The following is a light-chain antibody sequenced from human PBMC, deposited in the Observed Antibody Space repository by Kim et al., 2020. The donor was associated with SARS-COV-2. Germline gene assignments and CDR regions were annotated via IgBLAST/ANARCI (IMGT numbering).Light chain of an antibody. CDR2: KDS. CDR1: ALPKQY. J-gene: IGLJ2*01. Sequence: SYELTQPPSVSVSPGQTARITCSGDALPKQYAYWYQQKPGQAPVLVIYKDSERPSGIPERFSGSSSGTTVTLTISGVQAEDEADYYCQSADSSGTYQGVFGGGPQLTVL. CDR3: QSADSSGTYQGV. V-gene: IGLV3-25*03.